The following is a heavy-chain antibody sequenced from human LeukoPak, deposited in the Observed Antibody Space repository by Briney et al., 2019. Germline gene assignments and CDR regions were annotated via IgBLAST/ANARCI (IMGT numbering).Heavy chain of an antibody. D-gene: IGHD2-15*01. CDR2: INPSGGST. Sequence: ASVKVSCKASGYTFTSHYMHWVRQAPGQGLEWMGIINPSGGSTSYAQKFQGRVTMTRDTSTSTVYMELSSLRSEDTAVYYCARVGWGFNCSGGSCYPDYWGQGTLVTVSS. CDR3: ARVGWGFNCSGGSCYPDY. V-gene: IGHV1-46*01. J-gene: IGHJ4*02. CDR1: GYTFTSHY.